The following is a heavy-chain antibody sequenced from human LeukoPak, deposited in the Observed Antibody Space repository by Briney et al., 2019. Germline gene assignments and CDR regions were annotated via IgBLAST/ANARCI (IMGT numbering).Heavy chain of an antibody. Sequence: GESLKISCKGSGYSFTSYWIGWARQMPGKGLEWMGIIYPGDSDTRYSPSFQGQVTISADKSISTAYLQWSSLKASDTAMYYCARLLYYYDSSGYYCGTPYYYYGMDVWGQGTTVTVSS. CDR2: IYPGDSDT. D-gene: IGHD3-22*01. V-gene: IGHV5-51*01. CDR3: ARLLYYYDSSGYYCGTPYYYYGMDV. J-gene: IGHJ6*02. CDR1: GYSFTSYW.